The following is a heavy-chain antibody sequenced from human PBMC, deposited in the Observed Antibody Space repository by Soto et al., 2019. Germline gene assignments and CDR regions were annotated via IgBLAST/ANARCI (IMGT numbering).Heavy chain of an antibody. Sequence: QVQLVESGGGVVQPGRSLRLSCAASGFTFSTYGIHWVRQAPGTGLEWVAVISYDGINTYYADSVKGRFTISRDNSKNTLYLQMNSLRADDTAVYYCAKDGNVYSSGWYAPSLDYWGQGTLVTVSS. CDR1: GFTFSTYG. V-gene: IGHV3-30*18. CDR2: ISYDGINT. J-gene: IGHJ4*02. D-gene: IGHD6-19*01. CDR3: AKDGNVYSSGWYAPSLDY.